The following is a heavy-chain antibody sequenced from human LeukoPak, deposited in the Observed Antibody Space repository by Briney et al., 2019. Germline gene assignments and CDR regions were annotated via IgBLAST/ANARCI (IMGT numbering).Heavy chain of an antibody. V-gene: IGHV3-21*01. CDR3: AGVVAATSDLDYYGLDV. Sequence: GGSLRLSCAASGFTFSSYSMNWVRQARGKGLEWVSCISSSSDYIYYADSVKGRFTISRDNAKNSLYLQMNSLRAEDTAVYYCAGVVAATSDLDYYGLDVWGQGTTVTVSS. CDR1: GFTFSSYS. CDR2: ISSSSDYI. J-gene: IGHJ6*02. D-gene: IGHD2-15*01.